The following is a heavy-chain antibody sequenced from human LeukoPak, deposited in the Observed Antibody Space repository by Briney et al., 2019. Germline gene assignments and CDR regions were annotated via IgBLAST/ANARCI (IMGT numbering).Heavy chain of an antibody. CDR3: AKGERAYCGGDCYYDY. CDR2: ISGSGGST. CDR1: GFTFSSYA. V-gene: IGHV3-23*01. D-gene: IGHD2-21*02. Sequence: GGSLRLSCAASGFTFSSYAMSWIRQAPGKGLEWVSAISGSGGSTYYADSVKGRFTISRDNSKNTLYLQMNSLRAEDTAVYYCAKGERAYCGGDCYYDYWGQGTLVTVSS. J-gene: IGHJ4*02.